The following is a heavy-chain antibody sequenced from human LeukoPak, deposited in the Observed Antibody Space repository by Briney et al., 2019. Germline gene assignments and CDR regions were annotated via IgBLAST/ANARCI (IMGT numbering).Heavy chain of an antibody. J-gene: IGHJ3*02. CDR1: GSTLSNFNIYA. D-gene: IGHD2-21*02. V-gene: IGHV3-23*01. Sequence: PGGSLRLSCTASGSTLSNFNIYAMSRVRQAPGKGLGWVSIISSGGDSIYYADSVKGRFTTSRDNSKKTLYLQMNSLRAEDTALYYCANDLVGTGAFDIWGRGTMVTVSS. CDR2: ISSGGDSI. CDR3: ANDLVGTGAFDI.